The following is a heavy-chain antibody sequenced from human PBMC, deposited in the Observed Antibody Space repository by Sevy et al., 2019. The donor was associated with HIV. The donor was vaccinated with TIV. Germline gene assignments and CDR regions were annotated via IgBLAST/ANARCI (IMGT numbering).Heavy chain of an antibody. CDR3: ARGGETPRGFDP. J-gene: IGHJ5*02. D-gene: IGHD3-16*01. V-gene: IGHV4-4*02. CDR2: IYHRGST. Sequence: SETLSLTCAVSGGSITSVNWWHWVRQPPGKGLEWIGEIYHRGSTKYNPSLKSRVTISVDNSKNQFSLNLYSVTAADTAVYYSARGGETPRGFDPWGQGSLVTVSS. CDR1: GGSITSVNW.